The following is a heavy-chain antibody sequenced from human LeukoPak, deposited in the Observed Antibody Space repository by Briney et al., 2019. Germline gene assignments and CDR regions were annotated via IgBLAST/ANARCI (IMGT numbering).Heavy chain of an antibody. J-gene: IGHJ5*02. Sequence: PSETLSLTCAVYGGSFSGYYWSWIRQPPGKGLEWIGEINHSGSTNYNPSLKSRVTISVDTSKKQFSLKLRCVNAGDRAVYYCARRSCSGGSCYSGGYNWFDPWGQGTLVTVSS. CDR2: INHSGST. CDR1: GGSFSGYY. V-gene: IGHV4-34*01. CDR3: ARRSCSGGSCYSGGYNWFDP. D-gene: IGHD2-15*01.